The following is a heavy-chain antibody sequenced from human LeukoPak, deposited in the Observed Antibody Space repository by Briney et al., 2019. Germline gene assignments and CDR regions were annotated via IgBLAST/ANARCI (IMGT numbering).Heavy chain of an antibody. CDR3: VPGDY. Sequence: GGSLRLSCAASGFTFSSYSMNWVRQAPGKGLEWVSYISSSNSTIYYADSVKGRFSISRDNAKNSLYLQMNSLRAEDTAVYYYVPGDYWGQGTLVTVSS. CDR2: ISSSNSTI. J-gene: IGHJ4*02. V-gene: IGHV3-48*04. CDR1: GFTFSSYS.